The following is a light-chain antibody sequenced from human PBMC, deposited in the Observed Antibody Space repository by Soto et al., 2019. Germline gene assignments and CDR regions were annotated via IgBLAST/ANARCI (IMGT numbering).Light chain of an antibody. Sequence: QSALTKPASVSGSPGQSITISCTGTSSDVGGYNYVSWYQQHPGKAPKLMIYDVSNRPSGVSNRFSGSKSGNTASLTISGLQAEDEADYYCRSYTSSRILFGGGTKLTVL. CDR2: DVS. CDR1: SSDVGGYNY. CDR3: RSYTSSRIL. V-gene: IGLV2-14*01. J-gene: IGLJ2*01.